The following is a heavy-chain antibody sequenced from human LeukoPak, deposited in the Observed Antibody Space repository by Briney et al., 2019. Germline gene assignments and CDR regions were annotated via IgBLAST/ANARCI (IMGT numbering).Heavy chain of an antibody. Sequence: AGGSLRLSCVASGFAFSSYDMHWVRQVTGKGLEWVSAIGIGGDTYYADSVKGRFSISRENAKNSLYLQMNDLRAGDTAVYYCAREYCGSTNRYGGWYFDLWGRGTLVTVPS. V-gene: IGHV3-13*01. D-gene: IGHD2-2*01. CDR1: GFAFSSYD. CDR2: IGIGGDT. J-gene: IGHJ2*01. CDR3: AREYCGSTNRYGGWYFDL.